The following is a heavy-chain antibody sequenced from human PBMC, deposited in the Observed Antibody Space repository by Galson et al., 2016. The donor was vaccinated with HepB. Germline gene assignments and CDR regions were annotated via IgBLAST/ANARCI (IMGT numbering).Heavy chain of an antibody. CDR3: ARDFFYRGFEH. V-gene: IGHV3-33*01. CDR1: GFIFSGYG. CDR2: IWDDGSVK. D-gene: IGHD1-26*01. J-gene: IGHJ4*01. Sequence: SLRLSCAASGFIFSGYGMHWVRQAPDKGLDWVAVIWDDGSVKYYADSVKGRFTISRDNSKNTLFLHLNNLRPEDTAIYYCARDFFYRGFEHWGHGILVTVRS.